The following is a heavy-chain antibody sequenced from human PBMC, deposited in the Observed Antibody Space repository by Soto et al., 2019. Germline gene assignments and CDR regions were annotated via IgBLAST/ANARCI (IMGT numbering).Heavy chain of an antibody. Sequence: ASVKVSCKASGYTFTGYYMHWVRQAPGQGLEWMGWINPNSGGTNYAQKFQGWVTMTRDTSISTAYMELSRLRSDDTAVYYCARAHRYFDWLLYPGENLFDPWGQGTLVTVSS. CDR3: ARAHRYFDWLLYPGENLFDP. J-gene: IGHJ5*02. V-gene: IGHV1-2*04. D-gene: IGHD3-9*01. CDR2: INPNSGGT. CDR1: GYTFTGYY.